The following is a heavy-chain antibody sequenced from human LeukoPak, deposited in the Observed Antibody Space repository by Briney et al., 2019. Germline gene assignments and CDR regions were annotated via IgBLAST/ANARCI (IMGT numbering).Heavy chain of an antibody. D-gene: IGHD2/OR15-2a*01. V-gene: IGHV3-30*18. CDR1: GFTFSSYA. CDR3: AKDLSVRKGSFDY. Sequence: PGRSLRLSCAASGFTFSSYAIHWVRQAPGKGLAWVAVISSDGREKYYADSVKGRFTISRDNSMNTLYVQMSSLRAEDTAVYYCAKDLSVRKGSFDYWGQGTLVTVSS. J-gene: IGHJ4*02. CDR2: ISSDGREK.